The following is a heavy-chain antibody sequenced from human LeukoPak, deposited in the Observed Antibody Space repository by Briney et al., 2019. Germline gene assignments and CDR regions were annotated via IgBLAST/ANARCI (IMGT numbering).Heavy chain of an antibody. CDR2: IYYSGST. CDR3: ARLNYDSSGYPYDY. V-gene: IGHV4-59*08. CDR1: GGSISSYY. J-gene: IGHJ4*02. D-gene: IGHD3-22*01. Sequence: SETLSLTCTVSGGSISSYYWSWIRQPPGKGLEWIGYIYYSGSTNYNPSLKSRVIISIDTSKNQFSLKLSSVTAADTAVYYCARLNYDSSGYPYDYWGQGTLVTVSS.